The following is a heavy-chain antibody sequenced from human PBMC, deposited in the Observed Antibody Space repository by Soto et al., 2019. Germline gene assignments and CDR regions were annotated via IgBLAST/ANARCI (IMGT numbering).Heavy chain of an antibody. CDR3: ARDQDQKDSYYGSGSYLDY. J-gene: IGHJ4*02. CDR2: INPSGGST. D-gene: IGHD3-10*01. Sequence: ASVKVSCKASGYTFTSYYMHWVRQAPGQGLEWMGIINPSGGSTSYAQKFQGRVTMTRDTSMSTVYMELSSLRSEDTAVYYCARDQDQKDSYYGSGSYLDYWGQGTLVTVSS. CDR1: GYTFTSYY. V-gene: IGHV1-46*03.